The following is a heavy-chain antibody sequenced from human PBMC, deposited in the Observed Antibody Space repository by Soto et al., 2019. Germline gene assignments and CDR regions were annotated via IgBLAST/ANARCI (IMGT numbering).Heavy chain of an antibody. D-gene: IGHD5-18*01. Sequence: QVQLQESGPGLVKPSETLSLTCTVSGGSMSSYYWSWIRQPPGKGLAWIGYIYYSGSTNYNPSLNSRLTISVDTSKNQFSLKLSSVTAADTAVYYCARDGGYSYGLDYWGQGTLVTVSS. J-gene: IGHJ4*02. CDR2: IYYSGST. CDR1: GGSMSSYY. CDR3: ARDGGYSYGLDY. V-gene: IGHV4-59*01.